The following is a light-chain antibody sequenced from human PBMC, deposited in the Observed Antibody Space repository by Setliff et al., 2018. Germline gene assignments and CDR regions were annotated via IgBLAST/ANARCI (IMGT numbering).Light chain of an antibody. Sequence: QSVLTQPASVPGSLGQSITISCTGTSSDVGGYNYVSWYQQHPGKVPKLIIYEVNNRPSGVSDRFAGSKSGNTASLTISGLQPEDEADYYCNSYAGNYIYVFGSGTKVTVL. V-gene: IGLV2-14*01. CDR1: SSDVGGYNY. J-gene: IGLJ1*01. CDR3: NSYAGNYIYV. CDR2: EVN.